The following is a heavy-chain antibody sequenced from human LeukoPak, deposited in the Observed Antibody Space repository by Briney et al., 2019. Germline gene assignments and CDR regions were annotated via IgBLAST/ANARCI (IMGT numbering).Heavy chain of an antibody. Sequence: SETLSLTCTVSGGSISSYFWSWIRQPAGKGLEWIGRIYTSGSTNYNPSLKSRVTMSVDTSKNQFSLKLSSVTAVDTAVYYCARTARYYYGSGSYGYYYYYMDVWGKGTTVTISS. CDR2: IYTSGST. CDR1: GGSISSYF. V-gene: IGHV4-4*07. CDR3: ARTARYYYGSGSYGYYYYYMDV. D-gene: IGHD3-10*01. J-gene: IGHJ6*03.